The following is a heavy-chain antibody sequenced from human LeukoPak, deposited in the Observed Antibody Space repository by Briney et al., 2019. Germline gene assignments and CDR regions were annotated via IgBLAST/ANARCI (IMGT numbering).Heavy chain of an antibody. Sequence: PGRSLRPSCAASGFTFSSYGMHWVRQAPGKGLEWVAVIWYDGSNKYYADSVKGRFTISRDNSKNTLYLQMNSLRAEDTAVYYCARAPGATNAFDIWGQGTMVTVSS. V-gene: IGHV3-33*01. J-gene: IGHJ3*02. CDR3: ARAPGATNAFDI. CDR1: GFTFSSYG. D-gene: IGHD1-26*01. CDR2: IWYDGSNK.